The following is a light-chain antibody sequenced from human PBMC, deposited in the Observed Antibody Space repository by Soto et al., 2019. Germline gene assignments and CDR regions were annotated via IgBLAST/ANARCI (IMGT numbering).Light chain of an antibody. CDR2: EVS. V-gene: IGLV2-23*02. CDR3: CSYGGSYV. CDR1: ISDVGSYNL. Sequence: SGLTQPSAGFGGPGELLTISFPGTISDVGSYNLVSWYQQHPGKAPKVMSYEVSKRPSGVSNRFSGSKSGNTASLTISGLQAEDEADYYCCSYGGSYVFGPGTKVTVL. J-gene: IGLJ1*01.